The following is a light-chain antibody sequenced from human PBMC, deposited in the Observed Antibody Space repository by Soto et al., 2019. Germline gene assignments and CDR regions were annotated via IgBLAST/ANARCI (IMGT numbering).Light chain of an antibody. Sequence: QSVLTQPPSVSAAPGQKVTISCSGRSSNIGNHYVYWYQQLPGTAPKLLIYDNNKRPSGIPDRFSGSKSGTSATLGITGLQTGDEADYYCGTWDSSLSAVVFGGGTKLTVL. J-gene: IGLJ2*01. CDR1: SSNIGNHY. V-gene: IGLV1-51*01. CDR3: GTWDSSLSAVV. CDR2: DNN.